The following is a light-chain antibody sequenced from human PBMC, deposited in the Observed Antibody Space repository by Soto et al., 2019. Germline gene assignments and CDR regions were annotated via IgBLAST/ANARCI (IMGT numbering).Light chain of an antibody. J-gene: IGKJ1*01. CDR3: QQYNSYWGT. Sequence: DIQMTQSPSTLSASIGDRVTITCRASQNINNWIAWYQQKPGKAPKFLIYDASSLESGVPSRFSGSGSGTEFTLTISSLQPDDFATYYCQQYNSYWGTFGQGTKVEIK. CDR2: DAS. CDR1: QNINNW. V-gene: IGKV1-5*01.